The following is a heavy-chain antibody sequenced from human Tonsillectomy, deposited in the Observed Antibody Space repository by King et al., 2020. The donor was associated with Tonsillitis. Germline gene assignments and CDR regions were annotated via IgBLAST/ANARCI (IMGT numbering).Heavy chain of an antibody. Sequence: VTLKESGPALVKPTQTLTLTCTFSGFSLSTSGMCVSWIRQPPGKALEWLALIDWDDDKYYSTSLKTRLTISRDTSKNQVVLTMTNMDPVDTATYYCARVTILTGYYDDFDYDAFDIWGQGTMVTVSS. CDR1: GFSLSTSGMC. D-gene: IGHD3-9*01. J-gene: IGHJ3*02. V-gene: IGHV2-70*01. CDR2: IDWDDDK. CDR3: ARVTILTGYYDDFDYDAFDI.